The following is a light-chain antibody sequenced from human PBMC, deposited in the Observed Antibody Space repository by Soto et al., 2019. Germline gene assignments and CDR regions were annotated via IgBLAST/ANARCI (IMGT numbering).Light chain of an antibody. Sequence: DVQMTQAPSSLSASVGDRVTITCRASQGISNYLAWYQQKPGKVPKLLIYAASILQSGVPSRFSGGGSGTDFTLTISSLQPEDVVTYYCQKYNSAPRTFGGGTKVESK. V-gene: IGKV1-27*01. J-gene: IGKJ4*01. CDR3: QKYNSAPRT. CDR1: QGISNY. CDR2: AAS.